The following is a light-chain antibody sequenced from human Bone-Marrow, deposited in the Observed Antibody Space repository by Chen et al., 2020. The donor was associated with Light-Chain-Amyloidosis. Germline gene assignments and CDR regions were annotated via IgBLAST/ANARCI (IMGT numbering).Light chain of an antibody. J-gene: IGLJ3*02. CDR2: EDD. Sequence: NFMLTQPHSVSESPGKTVIISCTRSSGSIATNYVQWYQQRPGSSPTTVIYEDDQRPSGVPDLFSGSIDRSSNSASLTISGLKTEDEAAYYCQSYQGSSQGVFGGGTKLTVL. V-gene: IGLV6-57*01. CDR3: QSYQGSSQGV. CDR1: SGSIATNY.